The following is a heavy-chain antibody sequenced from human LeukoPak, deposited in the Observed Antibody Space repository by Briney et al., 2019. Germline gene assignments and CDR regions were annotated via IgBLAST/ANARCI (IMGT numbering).Heavy chain of an antibody. J-gene: IGHJ4*02. CDR3: ARGTMFPYYFDY. D-gene: IGHD3-10*02. CDR2: ISSSSSYI. Sequence: GGSLRLSCAASGFTFSSYAMSWVRQAPGKGLEWVSFISSSSSYIYYADSLKGRFTISRDNAKNSLYLQMNSLRAEDTAVYYCARGTMFPYYFDYWGQGTLVTVSS. CDR1: GFTFSSYA. V-gene: IGHV3-21*01.